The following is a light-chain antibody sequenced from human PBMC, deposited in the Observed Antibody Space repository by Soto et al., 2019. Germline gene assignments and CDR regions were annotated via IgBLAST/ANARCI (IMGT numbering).Light chain of an antibody. CDR3: QQSYGTPWT. CDR1: ETISDY. V-gene: IGKV1-39*01. J-gene: IGKJ1*01. Sequence: IQMTQSPSSLSASVGDRVTITCRSSETISDYLNWYQQKPGKAPKLLIYAASSLQSGVPSRFSGSGSGTDFTLTISSLQPEDFATYFCQQSYGTPWTFGQGTKVEIK. CDR2: AAS.